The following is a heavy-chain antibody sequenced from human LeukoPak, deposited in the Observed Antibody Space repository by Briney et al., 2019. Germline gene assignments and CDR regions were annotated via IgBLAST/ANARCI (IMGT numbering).Heavy chain of an antibody. D-gene: IGHD1-26*01. V-gene: IGHV4-39*01. Sequence: SETLSLTCTVSGASISSYYWGWIRQPPGKGLEWIGNFYYSGSTYYNPSLKSRVTIPVDTSKNQFSLKVSSVTAADTAVYYCARLVGATDYFDYWGQGTLVTVSS. J-gene: IGHJ4*02. CDR2: FYYSGST. CDR3: ARLVGATDYFDY. CDR1: GASISSYY.